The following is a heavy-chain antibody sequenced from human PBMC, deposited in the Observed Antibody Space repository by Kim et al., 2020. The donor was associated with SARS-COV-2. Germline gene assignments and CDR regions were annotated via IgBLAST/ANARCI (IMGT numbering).Heavy chain of an antibody. CDR2: IYYSGST. J-gene: IGHJ4*01. CDR3: ARQGTYYDILTGSFDY. Sequence: SETLSPTCTVSGGSISSSSYYWGWIRQPPGKGLEWIGSIYYSGSTYYNPSLKSRVTISVDTSKNQFSLKLSSVTAADTAVYYCARQGTYYDILTGSFDY. D-gene: IGHD3-9*01. CDR1: GGSISSSSYY. V-gene: IGHV4-39*01.